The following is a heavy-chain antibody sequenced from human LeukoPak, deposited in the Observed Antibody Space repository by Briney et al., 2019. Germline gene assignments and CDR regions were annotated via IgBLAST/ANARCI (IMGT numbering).Heavy chain of an antibody. D-gene: IGHD6-19*01. CDR1: GGSFSGYY. CDR2: INHSGST. V-gene: IGHV4-34*01. Sequence: SETLSLTCAVYGGSFSGYYWSWIRQPPGKGLEWIGEINHSGSTNYNPSLKSRVTISVDTSKNQFSLKLSSVTAADTAVYYCARRHSSGWMYNWFDPWGQGTPVTVSS. CDR3: ARRHSSGWMYNWFDP. J-gene: IGHJ5*02.